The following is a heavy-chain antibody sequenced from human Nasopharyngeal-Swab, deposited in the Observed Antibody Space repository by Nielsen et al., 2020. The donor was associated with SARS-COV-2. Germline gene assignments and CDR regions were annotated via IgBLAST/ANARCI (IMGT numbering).Heavy chain of an antibody. D-gene: IGHD3-22*01. V-gene: IGHV3-30*18. CDR3: AKDYYDSSGYLDAFDI. CDR1: GFTFSSYG. CDR2: ISYDGSNK. Sequence: GGSLRLSCAASGFTFSSYGMHWVRQAPGKGLEWVVVISYDGSNKYYADSVKGRFTISRDNSKNTLYLQMNSLRAEDTAVYYCAKDYYDSSGYLDAFDIWGQGTMVTVSS. J-gene: IGHJ3*02.